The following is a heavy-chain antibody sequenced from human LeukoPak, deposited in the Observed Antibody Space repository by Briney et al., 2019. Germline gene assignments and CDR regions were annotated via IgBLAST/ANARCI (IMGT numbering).Heavy chain of an antibody. CDR1: GYTFTGYY. CDR3: ARADNENYYFDY. J-gene: IGHJ4*02. CDR2: INPNSGGT. D-gene: IGHD1-1*01. Sequence: ASVKVSCKASGYTFTGYYMHWVRQAPGQGLEWMGWINPNSGGTNYAQKFQGRVTMTRDTSISTAYMELSRLRSDDTAVYYCARADNENYYFDYWGQGTLVTVSS. V-gene: IGHV1-2*02.